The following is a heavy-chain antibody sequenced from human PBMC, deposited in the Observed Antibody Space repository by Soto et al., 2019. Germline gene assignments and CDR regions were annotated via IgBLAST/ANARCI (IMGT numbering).Heavy chain of an antibody. V-gene: IGHV1-24*01. CDR3: ATLAAAIEFYNWFDP. Sequence: ASVKVSCKVSGYTLTELSMHWVRQAPGKGLEWMGGFDPEDGETIYAQKFQGRVTMTEDTSTDTAYMELSSLRSEDTAVYYCATLAAAIEFYNWFDPWGQGTLVTVSS. CDR2: FDPEDGET. CDR1: GYTLTELS. D-gene: IGHD2-2*01. J-gene: IGHJ5*02.